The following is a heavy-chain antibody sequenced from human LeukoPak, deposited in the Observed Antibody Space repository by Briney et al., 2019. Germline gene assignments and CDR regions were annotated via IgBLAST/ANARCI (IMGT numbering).Heavy chain of an antibody. J-gene: IGHJ4*02. Sequence: GASVKVSCKASGYTFTGYYMHWVRQAPGQGLEWMGWINPNSGGTNYARKFQGRVTMTRDTSISTAYMELSRLRSDDTAVYYCAREEPQAAAGTAIDYWGQGTLVTVSS. CDR1: GYTFTGYY. CDR2: INPNSGGT. V-gene: IGHV1-2*02. D-gene: IGHD6-13*01. CDR3: AREEPQAAAGTAIDY.